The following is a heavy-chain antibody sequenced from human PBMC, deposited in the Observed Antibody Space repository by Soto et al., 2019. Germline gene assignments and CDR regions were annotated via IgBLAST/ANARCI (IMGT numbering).Heavy chain of an antibody. CDR2: INHSGTT. Sequence: QVQLQQWGAGLLKPSETLSLTCAVYGGSFSGYAWFWIRQPPGKGLEWIGEINHSGTTTHNPSLKRRGIISVDTSKKQFSPRLTSVTAADTAVYYCARGTYYTSSLDYWGQGTLVTVSS. V-gene: IGHV4-34*01. CDR1: GGSFSGYA. CDR3: ARGTYYTSSLDY. D-gene: IGHD3-3*01. J-gene: IGHJ4*02.